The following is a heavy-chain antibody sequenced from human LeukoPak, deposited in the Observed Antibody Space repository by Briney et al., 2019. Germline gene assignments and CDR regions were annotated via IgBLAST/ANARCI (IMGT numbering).Heavy chain of an antibody. J-gene: IGHJ4*02. CDR3: ATIKRGNIYGYFDF. Sequence: PSETLSLTCTVSGGSISSHYWSWIRQPPGKGLEWIGYMYDSVRTKDNPSLKSRVTLSADTSKNQFSLRLSSVTAADTAVYYCATIKRGNIYGYFDFWGQGILVTVSS. CDR1: GGSISSHY. D-gene: IGHD5-18*01. V-gene: IGHV4-59*11. CDR2: MYDSVRT.